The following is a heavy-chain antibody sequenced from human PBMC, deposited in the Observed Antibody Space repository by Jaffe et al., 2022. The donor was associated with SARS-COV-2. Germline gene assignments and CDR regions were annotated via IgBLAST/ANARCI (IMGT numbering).Heavy chain of an antibody. CDR1: GGSISSYY. V-gene: IGHV4-59*08. CDR3: ARPGYCSGGSCQDAFDI. CDR2: IYYSGST. Sequence: QVQLQESGPGLVKPSETLSLTCTVSGGSISSYYWSWIRQPPGKGLEWIGYIYYSGSTNYNPSLKSRVTISVDTSKNQFSLKLSSVTAADTAVYYCARPGYCSGGSCQDAFDIWGQGTMVTVSS. J-gene: IGHJ3*02. D-gene: IGHD2-15*01.